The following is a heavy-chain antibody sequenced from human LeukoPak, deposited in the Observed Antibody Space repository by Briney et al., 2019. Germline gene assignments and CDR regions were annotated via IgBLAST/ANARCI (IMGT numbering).Heavy chain of an antibody. CDR1: GYIFTSYD. D-gene: IGHD6-19*01. Sequence: ASVKVSCKASGYIFTSYDINWVRQATGQGLEWMGWMNPNSGNTGYAQKFQGRVTITRNTSISTAYMELSGLRSEDTAVYYCARRSSGQKIDYWGQGTLVTVSS. CDR2: MNPNSGNT. CDR3: ARRSSGQKIDY. V-gene: IGHV1-8*03. J-gene: IGHJ4*02.